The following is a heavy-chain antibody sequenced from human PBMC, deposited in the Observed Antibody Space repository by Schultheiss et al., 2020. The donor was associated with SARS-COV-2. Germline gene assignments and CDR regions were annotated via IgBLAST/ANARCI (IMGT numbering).Heavy chain of an antibody. CDR1: GFTFSTYG. J-gene: IGHJ4*02. V-gene: IGHV3-23*01. D-gene: IGHD1-26*01. CDR2: ISGSGGST. CDR3: AKGGIVGATPFDY. Sequence: GGSLRLSCRASGFTFSTYGMHWVPQALGKGLEWVSAISGSGGSTYYADSVKGRFTISRDNSKNTLYLQMNSLRAEDTAVYYCAKGGIVGATPFDYWGQGTLVTVSS.